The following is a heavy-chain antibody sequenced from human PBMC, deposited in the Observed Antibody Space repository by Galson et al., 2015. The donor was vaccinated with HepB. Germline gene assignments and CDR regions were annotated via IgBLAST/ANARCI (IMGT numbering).Heavy chain of an antibody. Sequence: SVKVSCKASGYTFTDYFVVWVRQAPGQGLEWMGWVNPNTGGTNYAQKFQGRVTMTRDTSISTAYMELRSLRSDDTAMYYCARDTVAGTSDWGQGTLVTVSS. V-gene: IGHV1-2*02. CDR1: GYTFTDYF. CDR2: VNPNTGGT. CDR3: ARDTVAGTSD. J-gene: IGHJ4*02. D-gene: IGHD6-19*01.